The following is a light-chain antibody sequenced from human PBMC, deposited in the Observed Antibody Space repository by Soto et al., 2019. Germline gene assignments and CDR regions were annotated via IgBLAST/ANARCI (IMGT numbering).Light chain of an antibody. CDR3: QQYGTPRSVT. Sequence: EIVLTQSPGTLSLSPREEATLSCRASQSVDSNYLAWYQQKPGQTPRLIIYGASGRADGIPHRFSGSGFGTDFTLTISKVEPEDFAVYYCQQYGTPRSVTFGQGTRLEIK. J-gene: IGKJ5*01. CDR2: GAS. CDR1: QSVDSNY. V-gene: IGKV3-20*01.